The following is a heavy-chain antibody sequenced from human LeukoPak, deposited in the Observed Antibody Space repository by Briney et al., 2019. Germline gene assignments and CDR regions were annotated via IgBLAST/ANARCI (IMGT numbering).Heavy chain of an antibody. CDR3: ARATYYYDSSGYEAYYYYGMDV. Sequence: PSETLSLTCTVSGGSISSYYWSWIRQPPGKGLEWIGYIYYSGSTNYNPSLKSRVTISVDTSKNQFSLKLSSVTAADTAVYYCARATYYYDSSGYEAYYYYGMDVWGQGTTVTVSS. J-gene: IGHJ6*02. D-gene: IGHD3-22*01. V-gene: IGHV4-59*01. CDR1: GGSISSYY. CDR2: IYYSGST.